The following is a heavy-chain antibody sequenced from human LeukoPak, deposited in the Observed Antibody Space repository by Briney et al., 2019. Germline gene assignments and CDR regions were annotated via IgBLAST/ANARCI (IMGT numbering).Heavy chain of an antibody. J-gene: IGHJ5*02. CDR1: GYTFTIYA. CDR2: INTNTGNP. D-gene: IGHD3-10*01. Sequence: ASVTVSCTASGYTFTIYAMNWVRQAPGQGLEWMGWINTNTGNPTYAQGFTGRFVFSLDTSVSTAYLQISSLKAEDTAMYYCARWGYGSGSYPNGGFDPWGQGTLVTVSS. CDR3: ARWGYGSGSYPNGGFDP. V-gene: IGHV7-4-1*02.